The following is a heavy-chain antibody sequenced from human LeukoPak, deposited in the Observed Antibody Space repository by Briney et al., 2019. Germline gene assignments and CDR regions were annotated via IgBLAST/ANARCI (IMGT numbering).Heavy chain of an antibody. V-gene: IGHV3-43D*03. J-gene: IGHJ4*02. CDR2: ISWDGGST. CDR1: GFTFDDYA. Sequence: GGSLRLSCAASGFTFDDYAMHWVRQAPGKGLEWDSLISWDGGSTYYADSVKGRFTISRDNAKNSLYLQMNSLRAEDTAVYYCARAYGDYLYYFDYWGQGTLVTVSS. D-gene: IGHD4-17*01. CDR3: ARAYGDYLYYFDY.